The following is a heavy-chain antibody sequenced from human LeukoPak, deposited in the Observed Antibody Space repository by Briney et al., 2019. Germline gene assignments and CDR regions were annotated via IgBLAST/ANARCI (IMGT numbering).Heavy chain of an antibody. CDR2: IIPIFGTA. J-gene: IGHJ4*02. CDR1: GGTFSSYA. Sequence: ASVKVSCKASGGTFSSYAISWVRQAPGQGLEWMGGIIPIFGTANYAQKFQGRVTITTDESTSTAYMELSSLRSEDTAVYYCASGVPTGLYSSSSAGLLSDYWGQGTLVTVSS. D-gene: IGHD6-6*01. V-gene: IGHV1-69*05. CDR3: ASGVPTGLYSSSSAGLLSDY.